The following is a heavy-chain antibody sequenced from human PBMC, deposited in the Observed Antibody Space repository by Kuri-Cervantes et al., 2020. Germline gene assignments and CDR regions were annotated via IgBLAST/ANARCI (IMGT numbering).Heavy chain of an antibody. CDR2: IYHSGST. CDR3: ARVTVTTIASFDY. D-gene: IGHD4-17*01. Sequence: SETLSLTCTVSGESIISYYWGWIRQPPGKGLEWIGSIYHSGSTYYNPSLKSRVTISVDTSKNQFSLKLSSVTAADTAVYYCARVTVTTIASFDYWGQGTLVTVSS. V-gene: IGHV4-38-2*02. J-gene: IGHJ4*02. CDR1: GESIISYY.